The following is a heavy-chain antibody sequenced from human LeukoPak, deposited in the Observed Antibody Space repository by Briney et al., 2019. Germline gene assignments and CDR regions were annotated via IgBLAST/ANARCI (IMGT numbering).Heavy chain of an antibody. CDR3: ARAGPPAFDP. CDR2: ISYSGSTT. V-gene: IGHV3-48*03. Sequence: GGSLRLSCAASGFTFSSYEMNWVCQAPGKGLEWVSYISYSGSTTSYADSVKGRFTISRDNAKNSLYLQMNSLRAEDTAVYYCARAGPPAFDPWGQGTLVTVSS. CDR1: GFTFSSYE. J-gene: IGHJ5*02.